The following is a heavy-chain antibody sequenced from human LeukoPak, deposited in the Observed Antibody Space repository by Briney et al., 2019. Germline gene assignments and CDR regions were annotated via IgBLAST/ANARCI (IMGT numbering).Heavy chain of an antibody. CDR3: AKDLIQLELSPLYYGMDV. CDR2: ISGSGGST. J-gene: IGHJ6*02. CDR1: GFTFSSYA. Sequence: GGSLRLSCAASGFTFSSYAMRWVRQAPGKGLEWVSAISGSGGSTYYADSVKGRFTISRDNSKNTLYLQMNSLRAEDTAVYYCAKDLIQLELSPLYYGMDVWGQGTTVTVSS. D-gene: IGHD1-1*01. V-gene: IGHV3-23*01.